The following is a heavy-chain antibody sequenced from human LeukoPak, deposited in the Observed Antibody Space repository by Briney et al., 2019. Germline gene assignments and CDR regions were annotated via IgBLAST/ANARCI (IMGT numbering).Heavy chain of an antibody. D-gene: IGHD6-13*01. Sequence: PSETLSLTCTVSGGSISSYYWSWIRQPPGKGPGWIGYIYFSGSTNYNPSLKSRVTISVDTSRNQFSLQLSSVTAADTAVYYCARTSHPHGSSWLFDYWGQGTLVTVSS. CDR3: ARTSHPHGSSWLFDY. CDR2: IYFSGST. V-gene: IGHV4-59*01. CDR1: GGSISSYY. J-gene: IGHJ4*02.